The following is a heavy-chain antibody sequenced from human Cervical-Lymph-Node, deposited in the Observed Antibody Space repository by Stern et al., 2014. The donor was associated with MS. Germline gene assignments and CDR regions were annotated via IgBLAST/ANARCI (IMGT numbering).Heavy chain of an antibody. CDR2: IIPNFGTP. CDR1: GGIFHSYS. V-gene: IGHV1-69*01. CDR3: ARLERFDP. Sequence: VQLGESGAEVKKPGSSLKVSCKASGGIFHSYSISWARQAPGQGLEWLGQIIPNFGTPNYAQKFQGRVTITADESTSTAYMELSSLRSEDTAVYYCARLERFDPWGQGTLVTVSS. J-gene: IGHJ5*02.